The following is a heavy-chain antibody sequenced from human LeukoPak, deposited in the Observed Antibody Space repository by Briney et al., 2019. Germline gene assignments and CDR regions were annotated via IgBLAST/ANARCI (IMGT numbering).Heavy chain of an antibody. CDR2: ISSSGSTI. V-gene: IGHV3-11*01. D-gene: IGHD4-11*01. J-gene: IGHJ6*03. CDR1: GFTFSDYY. Sequence: KPGGSLRLSCAASGFTFSDYYMSWIRQAPGKGLEWVSYISSSGSTIYYADSVKGRFTISRDNAKNSLYLQMNSLRAEDTAVCYCARVAKPTVTTEAFYYYYYMDVWGKGTTVTVSS. CDR3: ARVAKPTVTTEAFYYYYYMDV.